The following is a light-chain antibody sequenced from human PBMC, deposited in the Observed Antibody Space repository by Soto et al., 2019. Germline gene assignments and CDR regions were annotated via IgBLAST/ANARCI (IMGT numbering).Light chain of an antibody. V-gene: IGKV1-5*03. J-gene: IGKJ5*01. Sequence: DIQMTQSPSTLSGSVGDRVTITCRASQTISSWLAWYQQKPGKAPKLLIYKASTLKSGVPSRFSGSGSGTEFTLTISSLQPDDFATYYCQQYYSYPRITFGQGTRLEIK. CDR1: QTISSW. CDR3: QQYYSYPRIT. CDR2: KAS.